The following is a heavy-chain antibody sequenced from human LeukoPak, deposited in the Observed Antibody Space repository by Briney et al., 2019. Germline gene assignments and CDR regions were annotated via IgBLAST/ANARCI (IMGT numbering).Heavy chain of an antibody. CDR1: GGSISSYY. CDR3: ARVEVGYSSGWYNWFDP. CDR2: IYYSGST. Sequence: SETLSLTCTVSGGSISSYYWSWIRQPPGKGLEWIGYIYYSGSTNYNPSLKSRVTISVDTSKNQFSLKLSSVTAADTAVYYCARVEVGYSSGWYNWFDPWGQGTLVIVSS. J-gene: IGHJ5*02. D-gene: IGHD6-19*01. V-gene: IGHV4-59*01.